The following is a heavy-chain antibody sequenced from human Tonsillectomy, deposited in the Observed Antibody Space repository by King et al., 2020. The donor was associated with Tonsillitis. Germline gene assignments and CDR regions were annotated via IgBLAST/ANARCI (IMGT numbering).Heavy chain of an antibody. D-gene: IGHD6-19*01. Sequence: QLQESGPGLVKPSETLSLTCTVSGGSISSSSYYWGWIRQPPGKGLEWIGSIYYSGSTYYNPSLKSRVTISVDTSKNQFSLKLSSVTAADTAVYYCARRVAVDGGIYWFDPWGQGTLVTVSS. CDR3: ARRVAVDGGIYWFDP. CDR1: GGSISSSSYY. V-gene: IGHV4-39*01. CDR2: IYYSGST. J-gene: IGHJ5*02.